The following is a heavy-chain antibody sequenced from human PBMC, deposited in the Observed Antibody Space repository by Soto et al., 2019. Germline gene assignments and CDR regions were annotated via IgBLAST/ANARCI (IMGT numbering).Heavy chain of an antibody. CDR1: GGSISSYY. Sequence: PSETLSLTCTVSGGSISSYYWSWIRQPPGKGLEWIGYIYYSGSTNYNPSLKSRVTISVDTSKNQFSLKLSSVTAADTAVYYCARDNWNMDGWGKATTVTVAS. D-gene: IGHD1-20*01. J-gene: IGHJ6*03. CDR3: ARDNWNMDG. CDR2: IYYSGST. V-gene: IGHV4-59*12.